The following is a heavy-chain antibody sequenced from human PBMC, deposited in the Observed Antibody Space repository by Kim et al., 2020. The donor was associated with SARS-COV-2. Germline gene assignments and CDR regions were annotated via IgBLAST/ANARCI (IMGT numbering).Heavy chain of an antibody. CDR3: AKDIRPPFVGPILGDLVGMDV. J-gene: IGHJ6*02. V-gene: IGHV3-43*01. CDR1: GFTFDDYV. Sequence: GGSLRLSCAASGFTFDDYVMHWVRQAPGKGLEWVSVINWEGTSTYYADSVKGRFTMSRDNRKNSLYLQMNSLRTEDTALYYCAKDIRPPFVGPILGDLVGMDVWGQGTTVIVSS. D-gene: IGHD4-17*01. CDR2: INWEGTST.